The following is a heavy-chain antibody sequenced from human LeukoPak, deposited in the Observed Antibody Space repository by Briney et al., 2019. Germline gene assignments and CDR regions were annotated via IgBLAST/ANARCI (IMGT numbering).Heavy chain of an antibody. CDR3: ANYDILTGYLA. V-gene: IGHV1-8*03. J-gene: IGHJ4*02. CDR2: MNPNSGNT. D-gene: IGHD3-9*01. CDR1: GYTFTGYY. Sequence: GASVKVSCKASGYTFTGYYMHWVRQAPGQGLEWMGWMNPNSGNTGYAQKFQGRVTITRNTSISTAYMELSSLRSEDTAVYYCANYDILTGYLAWGQGTLVTVSS.